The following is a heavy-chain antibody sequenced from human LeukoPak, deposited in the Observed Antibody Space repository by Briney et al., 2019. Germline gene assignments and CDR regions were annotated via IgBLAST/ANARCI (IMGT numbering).Heavy chain of an antibody. CDR2: IYYSGDT. D-gene: IGHD3-10*01. J-gene: IGHJ6*03. CDR3: ARVLWFGESKKGYSYYMDV. Sequence: PSETLSLTXTVSGDSINSGSYYWGWIRQPPGEGLEWIGSIYYSGDTYYNPSLESRVTISVDTSKNQFSLNLRSVTAADTALYYCARVLWFGESKKGYSYYMDVWGKGTTVTVSS. CDR1: GDSINSGSYY. V-gene: IGHV4-39*01.